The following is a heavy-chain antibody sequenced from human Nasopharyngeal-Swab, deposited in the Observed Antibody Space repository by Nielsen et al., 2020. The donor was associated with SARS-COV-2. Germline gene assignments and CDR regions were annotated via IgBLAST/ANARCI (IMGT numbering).Heavy chain of an antibody. J-gene: IGHJ5*02. CDR1: GGSISSGSYY. CDR2: IYTSGST. D-gene: IGHD2-15*01. CDR3: ARAELVVVVAATEGWFDP. Sequence: SETLSLTCTASGGSISSGSYYWSWIRQPAGKGLEWIGRIYTSGSTNYNPSLKSRVAISVDTSKNQFSLKLSSVTAADTAVYYCARAELVVVVAATEGWFDPWGQGTLVTVSS. V-gene: IGHV4-61*02.